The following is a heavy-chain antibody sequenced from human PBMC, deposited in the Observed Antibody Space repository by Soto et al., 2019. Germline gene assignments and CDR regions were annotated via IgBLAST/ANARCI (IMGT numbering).Heavy chain of an antibody. CDR3: ARKDEGYYYYGMDV. CDR2: IWYDGNDK. V-gene: IGHV3-33*01. CDR1: GFTFSAYV. D-gene: IGHD2-15*01. Sequence: GGPLRLSCAATGFTFSAYVMHWVRQAAGRGLEWLALIWYDGNDKYYADSVKGRFTISRDNGRNTLTLQMNSLRAEDTAVYYCARKDEGYYYYGMDVWGQGSTVTVSS. J-gene: IGHJ6*02.